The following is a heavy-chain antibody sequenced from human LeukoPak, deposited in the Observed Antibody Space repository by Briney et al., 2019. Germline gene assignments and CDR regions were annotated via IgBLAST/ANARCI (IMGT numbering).Heavy chain of an antibody. V-gene: IGHV4-59*01. CDR3: ARTSRHFYGSGTNLTPWPAGMDV. Sequence: SETLSLTCTVSGGSMSGFFGTWIRQPPGRELEWLGSIYYSGRSTKYNPSLKSRVTISVDTSKSQFSLNLNSATAADTAVYYCARTSRHFYGSGTNLTPWPAGMDVWGQGTTVTVSS. CDR2: IYYSGRST. CDR1: GGSMSGFF. D-gene: IGHD3-10*01. J-gene: IGHJ6*02.